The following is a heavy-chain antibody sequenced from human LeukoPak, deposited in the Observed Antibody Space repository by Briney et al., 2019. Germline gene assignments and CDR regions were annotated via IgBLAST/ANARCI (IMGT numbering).Heavy chain of an antibody. V-gene: IGHV3-53*01. CDR3: AATYGDYVSDAFDI. Sequence: GGSLRLSCAASGFTVSSNYMSWVRQAPGKGLEWVSVIYSGGSTYYADSVKGRFTISRDNSKNTLYLQTNSLRAEDTAVYYCAATYGDYVSDAFDIWGQGTMVTVSS. CDR1: GFTVSSNY. J-gene: IGHJ3*02. CDR2: IYSGGST. D-gene: IGHD4-17*01.